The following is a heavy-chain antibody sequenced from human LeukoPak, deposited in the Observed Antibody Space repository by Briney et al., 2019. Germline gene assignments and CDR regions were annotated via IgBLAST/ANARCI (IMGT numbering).Heavy chain of an antibody. D-gene: IGHD3-10*01. CDR3: ARLKRAYYYGSGSYYRPYYFDY. CDR2: INHSGST. V-gene: IGHV4-34*01. CDR1: GGSFSGYY. J-gene: IGHJ4*02. Sequence: PSETLSLTCAVYGGSFSGYYWSWIRQPPGKGLEWIGEINHSGSTNYNPSLKGRVTISVDTSKNQFSLKLSSVTAADTAVYYCARLKRAYYYGSGSYYRPYYFDYWGQGTLVTVSS.